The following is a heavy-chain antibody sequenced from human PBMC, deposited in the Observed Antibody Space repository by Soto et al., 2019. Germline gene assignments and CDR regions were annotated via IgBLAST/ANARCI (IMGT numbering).Heavy chain of an antibody. D-gene: IGHD2-21*02. Sequence: PSETLSLTCTVSGGSISSYYWSWIRQPPGKGLEWIGYIYYSGSTNYNPSLKSRVTISVDTSKNQFSLKLSSVTAADTAVYYCARLPCGGDCQQLRHAFDIWGQGTTVTVSS. CDR2: IYYSGST. J-gene: IGHJ3*02. CDR1: GGSISSYY. V-gene: IGHV4-59*08. CDR3: ARLPCGGDCQQLRHAFDI.